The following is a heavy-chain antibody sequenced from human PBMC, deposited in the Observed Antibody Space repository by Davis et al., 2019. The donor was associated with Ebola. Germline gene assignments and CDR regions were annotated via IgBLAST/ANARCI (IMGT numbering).Heavy chain of an antibody. D-gene: IGHD6-13*01. Sequence: ASVKVSCKASGYTFTSYYMHWVRQAPGQGLEWMGIINPSGGSTSYAQKFQGRVTMTRDTSTSTVYMELSSLRSEDTAVYYCARAEGIAAAGTGFDYWGQGTLVTVSS. CDR2: INPSGGST. V-gene: IGHV1-46*01. CDR3: ARAEGIAAAGTGFDY. CDR1: GYTFTSYY. J-gene: IGHJ4*02.